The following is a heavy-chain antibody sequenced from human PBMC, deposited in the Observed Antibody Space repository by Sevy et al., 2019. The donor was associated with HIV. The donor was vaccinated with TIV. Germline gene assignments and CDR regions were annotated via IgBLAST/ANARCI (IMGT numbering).Heavy chain of an antibody. CDR3: AKVSVGPNIVVVTALFDY. V-gene: IGHV3-23*01. CDR2: VSGSGGST. CDR1: GFTFSSYA. Sequence: GGSLRLSCAASGFTFSSYAMSWVRQAPGKGLEWVSAVSGSGGSTYYADSVKGRFTISKDNSKNTRYLQMTSLSAEDTAVYYCAKVSVGPNIVVVTALFDYWGQGTLVTVSS. D-gene: IGHD2-21*02. J-gene: IGHJ4*02.